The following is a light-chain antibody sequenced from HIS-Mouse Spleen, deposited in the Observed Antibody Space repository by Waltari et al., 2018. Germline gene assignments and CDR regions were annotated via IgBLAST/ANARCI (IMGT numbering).Light chain of an antibody. J-gene: IGLJ2*01. CDR2: EGS. CDR1: SSHVGSYNL. Sequence: QSALTQPASVSGSPGQSITLSCTGTSSHVGSYNLVSWYQQHPGKAPKLMIYEGSKRPSGVSNRFSGSKSGNTASLTISGLQAEDEADYYCCSYAGSSTFLVFGGGTKLTVL. CDR3: CSYAGSSTFLV. V-gene: IGLV2-23*03.